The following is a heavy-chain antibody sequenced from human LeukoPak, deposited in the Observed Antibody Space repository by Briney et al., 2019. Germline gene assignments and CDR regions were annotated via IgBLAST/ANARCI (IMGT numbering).Heavy chain of an antibody. D-gene: IGHD3-10*01. CDR2: IGGSGDFT. V-gene: IGHV3-23*01. J-gene: IGHJ4*02. CDR1: GFTFSTYA. Sequence: PGGSLRLSCAASGFTFSTYAMSWVRQAPGKGLEWVSAIGGSGDFTYYAEYVRGRFTISRDNSEKTLYLQMNSLRAEDTAVYYCAKADRGWGVITKDWGQGTLDTVSS. CDR3: AKADRGWGVITKD.